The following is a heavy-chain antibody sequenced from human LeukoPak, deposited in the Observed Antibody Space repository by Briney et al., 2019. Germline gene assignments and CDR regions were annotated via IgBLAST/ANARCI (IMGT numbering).Heavy chain of an antibody. Sequence: GASVKVSCKASGYTFTTYAMNWVRQAPGQGLEWMGWINTNTGNPTYAQGFTGRFVFSLDTSVSTAYLQISSLKAEDTAVYYCASSYCSGGHCYPQQTVYYFDFWGQGTLVTVSS. J-gene: IGHJ4*02. D-gene: IGHD2-15*01. V-gene: IGHV7-4-1*02. CDR3: ASSYCSGGHCYPQQTVYYFDF. CDR2: INTNTGNP. CDR1: GYTFTTYA.